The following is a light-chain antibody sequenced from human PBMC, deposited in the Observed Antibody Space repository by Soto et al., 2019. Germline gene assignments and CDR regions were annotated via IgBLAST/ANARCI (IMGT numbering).Light chain of an antibody. CDR2: DVI. J-gene: IGLJ3*02. CDR3: NSYTSSTTLRV. Sequence: QSALTQAASVSGSPGQSITISCTGTSSDVGAYNYVSWYQQHPGKAPKLIIYDVIFPPPGVSNRFSGSKSGNPVFLTISGLPADDDADYYGNSYTSSTTLRVFGGGTQLTVL. V-gene: IGLV2-14*03. CDR1: SSDVGAYNY.